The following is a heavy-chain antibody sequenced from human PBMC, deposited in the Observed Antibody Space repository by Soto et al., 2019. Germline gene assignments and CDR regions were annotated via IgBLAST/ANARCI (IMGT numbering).Heavy chain of an antibody. V-gene: IGHV1-8*01. J-gene: IGHJ3*02. CDR1: GYTLPSYD. CDR2: MNPNSGNT. CDR3: IYDSRPAGDAFDI. Sequence: XSVKVSCKASGYTLPSYDINWVRHATGQGLEWMGWMNPNSGNTGYAQKFQGRVTMTRNTSISTAYMELSSLRSEDTAVYYCIYDSRPAGDAFDIWGQGTMVTVSS. D-gene: IGHD3-22*01.